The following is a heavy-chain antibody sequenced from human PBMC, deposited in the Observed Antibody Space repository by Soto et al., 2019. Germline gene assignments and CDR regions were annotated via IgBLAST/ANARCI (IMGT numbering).Heavy chain of an antibody. CDR2: IYYSGST. CDR3: ASYLTYDSWSGSGGWFDP. V-gene: IGHV4-30-4*01. CDR1: GGSISSGDYY. Sequence: SETLSLTCTVSGGSISSGDYYWSWIRQPPGKGLEWIGYIYYSGSTYYNPSLKSRVTISVDTSRNQFSLKLSSVTAADTAVYYCASYLTYDSWSGSGGWFDPWGQGTLVTVSS. J-gene: IGHJ5*02. D-gene: IGHD3-3*01.